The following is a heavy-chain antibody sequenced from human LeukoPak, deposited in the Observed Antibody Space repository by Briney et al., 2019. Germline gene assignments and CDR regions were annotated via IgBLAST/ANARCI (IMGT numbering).Heavy chain of an antibody. CDR2: IWYDGSNK. J-gene: IGHJ3*02. CDR3: AKVPQLVRGAFDI. V-gene: IGHV3-30*02. D-gene: IGHD3-10*01. Sequence: GGSLRLSCAASGFTFSSYGMHWVRQAPGKGLEWVAFIWYDGSNKYYADSVKGRFTISRDNSKNTLYLQMNSLRAEDTAVYYCAKVPQLVRGAFDIWGQGTMVTVSS. CDR1: GFTFSSYG.